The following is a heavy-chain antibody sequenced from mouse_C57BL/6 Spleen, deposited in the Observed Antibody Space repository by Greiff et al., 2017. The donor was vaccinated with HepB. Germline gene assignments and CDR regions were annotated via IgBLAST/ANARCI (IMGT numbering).Heavy chain of an antibody. CDR3: ARGYYGSSFAY. CDR1: GYAFSSSW. D-gene: IGHD1-1*01. J-gene: IGHJ3*01. Sequence: VKLMESGPELVKPGASVKISCKASGYAFSSSWMNWVKQRPGKGLEWIGRIYPGDGDTNYNGKFKGKATLTADKSSSTAYMQLSSLTSEDSAVYFCARGYYGSSFAYWGQGTLVTVSA. CDR2: IYPGDGDT. V-gene: IGHV1-82*01.